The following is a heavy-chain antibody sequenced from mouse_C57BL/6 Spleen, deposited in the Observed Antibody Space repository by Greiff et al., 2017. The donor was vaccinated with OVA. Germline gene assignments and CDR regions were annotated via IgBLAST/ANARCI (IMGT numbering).Heavy chain of an antibody. J-gene: IGHJ2*01. CDR3: AREEGHYFDY. CDR2: IDPSDSYT. CDR1: GYTFTSYW. V-gene: IGHV1-50*01. Sequence: QVQLQQPRAELVKPGASVKLSCKASGYTFTSYWMQWVKQRPGQGLEWIGEIDPSDSYTNYNQKFKGKATLTVDTSSSTAYMQLSSLTSEDSAVYYCAREEGHYFDYWGQGTTLTVSS.